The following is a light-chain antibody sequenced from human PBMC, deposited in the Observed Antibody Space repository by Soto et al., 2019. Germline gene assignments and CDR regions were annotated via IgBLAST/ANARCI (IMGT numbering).Light chain of an antibody. CDR3: QQYGSSPWT. Sequence: EIVLTQSPGTLSLSPGERATLSCRASQSVSSSYLAWYQQKPGQAPRLLIYGASSRATGNPDRFSGSGSGTDFTLTIRRLEPEDFAVYYCQQYGSSPWTFGQGTKVEIK. CDR2: GAS. J-gene: IGKJ1*01. CDR1: QSVSSSY. V-gene: IGKV3-20*01.